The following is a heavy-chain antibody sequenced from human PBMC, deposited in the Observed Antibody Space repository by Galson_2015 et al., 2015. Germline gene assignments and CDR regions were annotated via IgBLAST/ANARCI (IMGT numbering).Heavy chain of an antibody. Sequence: SVKVSCKASGYTFTGYYMHWVRQAPGQGLEWMGWINPNSGGTNYAQKFQGWVTMTRDTSISTAYMELSRLRSDDTAVYYCARARSGYGALGAFDIWGQGTMVTVSS. CDR3: ARARSGYGALGAFDI. J-gene: IGHJ3*02. D-gene: IGHD3-10*01. CDR2: INPNSGGT. CDR1: GYTFTGYY. V-gene: IGHV1-2*04.